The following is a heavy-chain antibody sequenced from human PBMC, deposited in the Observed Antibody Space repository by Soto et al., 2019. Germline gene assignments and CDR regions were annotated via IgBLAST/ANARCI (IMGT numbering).Heavy chain of an antibody. Sequence: SVKVSCKSSGGTFSSYAISWVRQAPGQGLEWMGGIIPIFGTANYAQKFQGRVTITADESTSTAYMELSSLRSEDTAVYYCASGLPIGYRRTAYYDSGIYVWG. V-gene: IGHV1-69*13. CDR2: IIPIFGTA. D-gene: IGHD3-16*02. CDR3: ASGLPIGYRRTAYYDSGIYV. CDR1: GGTFSSYA. J-gene: IGHJ6*02.